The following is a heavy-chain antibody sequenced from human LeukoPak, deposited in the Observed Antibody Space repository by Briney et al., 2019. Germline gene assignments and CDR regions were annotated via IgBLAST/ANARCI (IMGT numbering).Heavy chain of an antibody. D-gene: IGHD6-13*01. V-gene: IGHV1-18*04. CDR1: GYTFTNYG. CDR2: ISAYNGNT. J-gene: IGHJ1*01. CDR3: ARGGCSWSAEYFQY. Sequence: ASVKVSCKASGYTFTNYGISWVRQAPGQGLEWMGWISAYNGNTKSAKKFQGRVTMTTDTSTATAYMEMRSLRSDDTAVYYCARGGCSWSAEYFQYWGQGTQVTVSS.